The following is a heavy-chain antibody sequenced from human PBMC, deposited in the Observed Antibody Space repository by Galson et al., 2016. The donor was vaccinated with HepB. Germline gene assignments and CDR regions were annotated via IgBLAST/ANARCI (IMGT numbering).Heavy chain of an antibody. J-gene: IGHJ4*02. V-gene: IGHV1-8*01. CDR1: GYTFTNYD. D-gene: IGHD2-8*02. Sequence: SVKVSCKASGYTFTNYDINWVRQATGQGLEWLGWMTPNSGKTGYAQKFQGRLTLTRDTSTSTAYMELSSLTSDDTAVYFCARNRESTGDFDYRGQGALVTASS. CDR2: MTPNSGKT. CDR3: ARNRESTGDFDY.